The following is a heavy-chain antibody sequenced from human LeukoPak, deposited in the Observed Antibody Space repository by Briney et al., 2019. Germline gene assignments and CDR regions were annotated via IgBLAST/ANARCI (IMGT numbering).Heavy chain of an antibody. CDR2: LSACGSTT. CDR3: SKLSRTSCYPCDY. V-gene: IGHV3-23*01. CDR1: GFTFTRDG. Sequence: GGSLRLFCAASGFTFTRDGMSWVRQAPGKGLEWVSALSACGSTTYYADSVKGRVTISSDNSKNTLYLQMNSLRAEDTAEYYCSKLSRTSCYPCDYWGQGTLVTVSS. D-gene: IGHD5-12*01. J-gene: IGHJ4*02.